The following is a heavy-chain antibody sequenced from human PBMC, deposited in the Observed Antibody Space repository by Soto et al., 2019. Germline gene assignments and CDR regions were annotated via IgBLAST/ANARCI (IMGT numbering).Heavy chain of an antibody. D-gene: IGHD3-22*01. CDR3: ARAPSYYDRSSDYYFDY. J-gene: IGHJ4*02. Sequence: PSQTLSLTCAISGDSVSSNSAAWNWIRQSPSRGLEWLGRTYYRSKWYNDYAVSVKSRITINPDTSKNQFSLQLNSVTPEDTAVYYCARAPSYYDRSSDYYFDYWGQGTLVTVSS. V-gene: IGHV6-1*01. CDR2: TYYRSKWYN. CDR1: GDSVSSNSAA.